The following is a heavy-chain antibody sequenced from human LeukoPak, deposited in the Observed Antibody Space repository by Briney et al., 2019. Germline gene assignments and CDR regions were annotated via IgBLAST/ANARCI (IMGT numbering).Heavy chain of an antibody. J-gene: IGHJ3*02. D-gene: IGHD2-2*01. CDR3: ARRSTSWRAFDI. Sequence: PGGSLRLSCAASGFSFSGYGMHWVRQAPGKGLEWVAFIRYDGSNEYYADSVKGRFTISRDKSKNTLSLQMNGLRVEDTAVYYCARRSTSWRAFDIWGQGTMVTVSS. CDR1: GFSFSGYG. CDR2: IRYDGSNE. V-gene: IGHV3-30*02.